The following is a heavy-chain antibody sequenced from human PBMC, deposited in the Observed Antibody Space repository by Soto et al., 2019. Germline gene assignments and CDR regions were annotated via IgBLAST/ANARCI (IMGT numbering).Heavy chain of an antibody. V-gene: IGHV1-18*01. CDR3: ARDYYDSSGPSFDY. Sequence: ASVKVSCKASGYTFTSYGISWVRQAPGQGLEWMGWISAYNGNTNYAQKLQGRVTMTTDTSTSTAYMELRSLRSDDTAVYYGARDYYDSSGPSFDYWGQGTLVTVSS. J-gene: IGHJ4*02. D-gene: IGHD3-22*01. CDR2: ISAYNGNT. CDR1: GYTFTSYG.